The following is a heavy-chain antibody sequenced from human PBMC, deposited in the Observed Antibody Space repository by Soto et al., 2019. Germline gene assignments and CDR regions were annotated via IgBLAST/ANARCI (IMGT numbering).Heavy chain of an antibody. V-gene: IGHV4-61*01. CDR1: CDSVTSGNYY. Sequence: SETLSLTCTVSCDSVTSGNYYWSWIRQPPGKGLEWIGHIYYSGSTNYSPSLKSRVTISLDTPNNQFSLKVTSVTAADTAVYYCAMIPVDTYMTYWVDPCGQGNLVTVSS. CDR3: AMIPVDTYMTYWVDP. D-gene: IGHD5-18*01. J-gene: IGHJ5*01. CDR2: IYYSGST.